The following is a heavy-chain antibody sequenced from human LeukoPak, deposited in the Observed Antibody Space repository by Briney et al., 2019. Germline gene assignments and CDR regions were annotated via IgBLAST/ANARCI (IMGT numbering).Heavy chain of an antibody. D-gene: IGHD5-18*01. CDR1: GYTFTGYY. J-gene: IGHJ5*02. CDR2: INPNSGGT. CDR3: ARDPLEGTAPGYNWFDP. Sequence: ASVKVSCKASGYTFTGYYMHWVRQAPGQGLEWMGWINPNSGGTNYAQKFQGRVTMTRDTSISTAYMELSRLRSDDTAVYYCARDPLEGTAPGYNWFDPWGQGTLVTVSS. V-gene: IGHV1-2*02.